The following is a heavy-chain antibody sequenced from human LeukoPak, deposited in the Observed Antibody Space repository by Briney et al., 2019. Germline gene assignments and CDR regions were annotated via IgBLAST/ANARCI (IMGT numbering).Heavy chain of an antibody. D-gene: IGHD2-21*02. CDR3: ASLIVVVTDDWFDP. Sequence: GGSLRLSCAASGFTLSSYWMHWVRQAPGKGLVWVSRINSDGSSTSYADSVKGRFTISRDNAKNTLYLQMNSLRAEDTAVYYCASLIVVVTDDWFDPWGQGTLVTVSS. J-gene: IGHJ5*02. CDR1: GFTLSSYW. CDR2: INSDGSST. V-gene: IGHV3-74*01.